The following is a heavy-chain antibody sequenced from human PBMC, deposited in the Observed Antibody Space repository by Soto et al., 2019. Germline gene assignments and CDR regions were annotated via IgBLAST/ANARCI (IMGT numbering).Heavy chain of an antibody. J-gene: IGHJ4*02. CDR3: AKEDTSSGSLDY. D-gene: IGHD6-19*01. V-gene: IGHV3-23*01. Sequence: PGRSLRLSCAASGFPFGENAMSWVRQAPGKGLEWVSGISDSGATTYYADSVRGRFTISRDNSKNKLYLQMKYLRAEDSASYYCAKEDTSSGSLDYWGQGALVTVSS. CDR1: GFPFGENA. CDR2: ISDSGATT.